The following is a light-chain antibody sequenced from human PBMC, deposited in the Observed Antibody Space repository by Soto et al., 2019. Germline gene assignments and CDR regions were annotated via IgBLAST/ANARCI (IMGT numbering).Light chain of an antibody. V-gene: IGLV8-61*01. Sequence: QTVVTQEPSFSVSPGGTVTLTCGXXXXXVSASYGPSWYQQTPGQAPRRLIYSAYTRSSGVPDRFSGSILGNKAALTITGAQADDESDYYCVLYLGSGIWVFGGGTKLTVL. CDR3: VLYLGSGIWV. J-gene: IGLJ3*02. CDR2: SAY. CDR1: XXXVSASYG.